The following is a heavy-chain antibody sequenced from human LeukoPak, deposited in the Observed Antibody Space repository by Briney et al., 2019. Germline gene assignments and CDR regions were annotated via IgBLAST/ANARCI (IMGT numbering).Heavy chain of an antibody. CDR2: IWYDGSNK. CDR1: GFTFSSYG. CDR3: ARDPLRLYSSSWCGSTTTFFDY. V-gene: IGHV3-33*01. J-gene: IGHJ4*02. D-gene: IGHD6-13*01. Sequence: PGGSLRLSCAASGFTFSSYGMHWVRQAPGKGLEWVAVIWYDGSNKYYADSVKGRFTISRDNSKNTLYLQMNSLRAEDTAVYYCARDPLRLYSSSWCGSTTTFFDYWGQGTLVTVSS.